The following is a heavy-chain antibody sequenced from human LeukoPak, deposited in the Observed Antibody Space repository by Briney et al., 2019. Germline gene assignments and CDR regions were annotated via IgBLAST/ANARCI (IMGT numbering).Heavy chain of an antibody. V-gene: IGHV1-69*05. J-gene: IGHJ2*01. D-gene: IGHD4-17*01. CDR3: ARDLYGSYDL. CDR1: GGTFSSYA. Sequence: ASVKVSCKASGGTFSSYAISWLRQAPGQGLEWMGRIIPIFGTANYAQKFQGRVTITTDESTSTAYMELSSLRSEDTAVYYCARDLYGSYDLWGRGTLVTVFS. CDR2: IIPIFGTA.